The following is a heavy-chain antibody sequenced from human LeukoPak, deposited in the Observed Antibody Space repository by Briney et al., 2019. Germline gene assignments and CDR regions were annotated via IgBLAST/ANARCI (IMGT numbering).Heavy chain of an antibody. D-gene: IGHD3-10*02. CDR2: ISWNSFTI. Sequence: GGSLRLSCAASGFTFDDYAMHWVRQAPGKGLEWVSGISWNSFTIGYADSVKGRFTISRDNAKNSLYLQMNSLRAEDTAVYYCAELGITMIGGVWGKGTTVAISS. V-gene: IGHV3-9*01. J-gene: IGHJ6*04. CDR1: GFTFDDYA. CDR3: AELGITMIGGV.